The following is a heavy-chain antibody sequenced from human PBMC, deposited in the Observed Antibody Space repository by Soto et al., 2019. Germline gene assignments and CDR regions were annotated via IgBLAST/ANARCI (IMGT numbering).Heavy chain of an antibody. CDR3: TKASGKGDFDP. CDR2: ISWKSGRI. CDR1: GFTFDDYA. J-gene: IGHJ5*02. Sequence: GGSLRLSCAASGFTFDDYAMHWVRQGPGKGLEWVSGISWKSGRIAYADSVKGRFTISRDNAKNSLYLQMNSLRAEDTAFYYCTKASGKGDFDPWAQGILVTVSS. V-gene: IGHV3-9*01.